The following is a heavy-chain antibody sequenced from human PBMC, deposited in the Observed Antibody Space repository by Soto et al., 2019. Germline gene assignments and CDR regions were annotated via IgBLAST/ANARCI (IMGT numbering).Heavy chain of an antibody. J-gene: IGHJ5*02. V-gene: IGHV5-10-1*01. D-gene: IGHD1-26*01. Sequence: GESLKISCTGFGYTFTTFWISWVRQMPGKGLEWMGRIDPRDSQTNYSPSFQGHVTISVDKSISTAYLQWDSLKASDTAMYYCARLFCSTDTCDSWFDPWGQGTLVTVPQ. CDR2: IDPRDSQT. CDR3: ARLFCSTDTCDSWFDP. CDR1: GYTFTTFW.